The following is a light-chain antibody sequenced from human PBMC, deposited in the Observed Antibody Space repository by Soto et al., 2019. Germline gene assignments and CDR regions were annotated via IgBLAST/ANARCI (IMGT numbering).Light chain of an antibody. Sequence: DIQMAHYPSSLSASLGNRFTITCRASQSISSYLNWYQQKPGKAPKLLIYAASSLQSGVPSRFSGSGSGTDFTLTISSLQPEDFATYYCQQSYSTPRTFGQGTKVDI. J-gene: IGKJ1*01. CDR3: QQSYSTPRT. CDR1: QSISSY. CDR2: AAS. V-gene: IGKV1-39*01.